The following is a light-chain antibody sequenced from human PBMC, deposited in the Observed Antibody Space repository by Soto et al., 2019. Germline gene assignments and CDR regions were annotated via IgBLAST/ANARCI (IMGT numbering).Light chain of an antibody. V-gene: IGKV3-20*01. J-gene: IGKJ4*01. CDR2: GAS. Sequence: EIVLTQSPGTLSLSPGERATLSCRASQSVSSSYLAWYQQKPGQAPRLLIYGASSRATGIPHRFSGSGSGTDFTLTISRLEPEDFAVHYCQQYGSSPLTFGGGTKVEIK. CDR1: QSVSSSY. CDR3: QQYGSSPLT.